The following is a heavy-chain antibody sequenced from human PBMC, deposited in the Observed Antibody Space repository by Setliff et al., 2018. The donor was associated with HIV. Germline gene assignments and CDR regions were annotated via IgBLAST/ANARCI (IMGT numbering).Heavy chain of an antibody. Sequence: ASVKVSCKASGYTFNDYGISWVRQATGHGLEWMGWISGHNGYTNYAQKVQDRVTMTTDTSTSTAYMELRGLRSDDTAVYYCARDRSSTGDYNEEHLFEYWGQGTLVTVLL. J-gene: IGHJ4*02. CDR3: ARDRSSTGDYNEEHLFEY. CDR2: ISGHNGYT. D-gene: IGHD3-22*01. CDR1: GYTFNDYG. V-gene: IGHV1-18*01.